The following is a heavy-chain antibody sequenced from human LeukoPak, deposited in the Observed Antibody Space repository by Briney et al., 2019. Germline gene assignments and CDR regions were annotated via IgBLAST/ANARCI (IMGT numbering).Heavy chain of an antibody. D-gene: IGHD3-3*01. V-gene: IGHV3-7*01. Sequence: GGSLRLSCAASGFTFSYYWMTWVRQAPGKGLEWVSNLRPDGRDKYYADSVKGRFTISRDNAKNSLYLQMNGLRANDTAIYYCARDAYDDASESWGQGTLVTVSS. J-gene: IGHJ5*02. CDR3: ARDAYDDASES. CDR2: LRPDGRDK. CDR1: GFTFSYYW.